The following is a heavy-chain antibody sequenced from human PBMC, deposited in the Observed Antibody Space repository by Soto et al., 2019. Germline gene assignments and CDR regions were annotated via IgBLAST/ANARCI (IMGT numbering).Heavy chain of an antibody. CDR2: FDPEDGET. CDR1: GYTLTELS. CDR3: ATGSITMVRGVWYYFDY. D-gene: IGHD3-10*01. V-gene: IGHV1-24*01. Sequence: ASVKVSCKVSGYTLTELSMHWVRQAPGKGLEWMGGFDPEDGETIYAQKFQGRVTMTEDTSTDTAYMELSSLRSEDTAVYYCATGSITMVRGVWYYFDYWGQGTLVTVSS. J-gene: IGHJ4*02.